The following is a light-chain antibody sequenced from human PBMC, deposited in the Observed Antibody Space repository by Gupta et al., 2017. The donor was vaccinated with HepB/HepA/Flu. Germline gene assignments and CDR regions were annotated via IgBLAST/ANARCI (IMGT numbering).Light chain of an antibody. CDR2: DVS. CDR3: SSYTSFSTVI. Sequence: QSALTQPASVSGSPGQSITISCTGTSSDVGTYNYVTWYQQHPGKAPKLRIYDVSSRPSGVSDRFSGSKSGNTASLTISGLQAEDEAGYYCSSYTSFSTVIFGGGTKLTVL. CDR1: SSDVGTYNY. J-gene: IGLJ2*01. V-gene: IGLV2-14*03.